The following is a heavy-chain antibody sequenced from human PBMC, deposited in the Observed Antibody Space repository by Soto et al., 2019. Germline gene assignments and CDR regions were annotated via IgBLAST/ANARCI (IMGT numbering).Heavy chain of an antibody. CDR2: INPNSGGT. J-gene: IGHJ6*02. CDR1: GYTFTGYY. D-gene: IGHD4-17*01. V-gene: IGHV1-2*04. CDR3: ARVGTTGVSYYYYGMDV. Sequence: QVQLVQSGAEVKKPGASVKVSCKASGYTFTGYYMHWVRQAPGQGLEWMGWINPNSGGTNYAQKFPGWVTMTRDTSISTAYMELSRLRSDDTAVYYCARVGTTGVSYYYYGMDVWGQGTTVTVSS.